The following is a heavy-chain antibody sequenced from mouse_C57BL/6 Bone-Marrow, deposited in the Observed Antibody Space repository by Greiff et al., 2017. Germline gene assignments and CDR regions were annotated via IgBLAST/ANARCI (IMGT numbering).Heavy chain of an antibody. CDR1: EYEFPSHD. CDR3: ARHRYYGSSYGWYFDV. D-gene: IGHD1-1*01. Sequence: EVHLVESGGGLVQPGESLKLSCESNEYEFPSHDMSWVRKTPEKRLELVAAINSDGGSTYYPDTMERRFIISRDHTKKTLYLQMSSLRSEDTALYYCARHRYYGSSYGWYFDVWGTGTTVTVSS. V-gene: IGHV5-2*01. J-gene: IGHJ1*03. CDR2: INSDGGST.